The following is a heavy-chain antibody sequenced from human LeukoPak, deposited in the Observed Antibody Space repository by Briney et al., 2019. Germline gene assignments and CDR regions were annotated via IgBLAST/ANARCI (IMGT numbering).Heavy chain of an antibody. CDR3: ARDVSKVRGVIFFLHYYYGVDV. CDR2: ISAYNGNT. Sequence: ASVKVSCKASAYTFTSYGISWVRQAPGQGLEWMGWISAYNGNTNYAQKLQGRVTMTTDTSTSTAYMELRSLRSDDTAVYYCARDVSKVRGVIFFLHYYYGVDVWGQGTTVTVSS. D-gene: IGHD3-10*01. V-gene: IGHV1-18*04. J-gene: IGHJ6*02. CDR1: AYTFTSYG.